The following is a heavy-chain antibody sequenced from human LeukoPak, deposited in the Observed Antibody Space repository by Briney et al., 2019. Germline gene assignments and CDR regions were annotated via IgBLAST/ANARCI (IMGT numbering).Heavy chain of an antibody. CDR2: IYPGDSDT. CDR3: ARRGIAVSAHPDY. V-gene: IGHV5-51*01. D-gene: IGHD6-19*01. Sequence: GASLQISCKGSGYSFTSYWIGWVRPMPGKGLEWMGIIYPGDSDTRYSPSFQGQVTISADKSISTAYLQWSSLKASDTAMYYCARRGIAVSAHPDYWGQGTLVTVSS. J-gene: IGHJ4*02. CDR1: GYSFTSYW.